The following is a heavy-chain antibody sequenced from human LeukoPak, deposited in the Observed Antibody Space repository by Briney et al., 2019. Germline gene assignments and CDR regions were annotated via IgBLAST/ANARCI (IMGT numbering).Heavy chain of an antibody. D-gene: IGHD1-26*01. Sequence: PGGSLRLSCAASGFTFSSYGMHWVRQAPGKGLEWVAFIHYDGTNKYYADSVKGRFTISRDNSENTLYLRMNNLRDEDTAVYYCARLLSGTYYYFDYWGQGTLVTVSS. J-gene: IGHJ4*02. CDR2: IHYDGTNK. CDR3: ARLLSGTYYYFDY. V-gene: IGHV3-30*02. CDR1: GFTFSSYG.